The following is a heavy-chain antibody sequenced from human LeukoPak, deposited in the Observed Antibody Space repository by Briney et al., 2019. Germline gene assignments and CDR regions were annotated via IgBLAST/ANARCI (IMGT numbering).Heavy chain of an antibody. CDR1: GYTFTGYY. J-gene: IGHJ5*02. Sequence: GASVKVSCKASGYTFTGYYMHWVRQAPGQGLEWMGWINPNSGGTNYAQKFQGRVTMTRDTSISTAYMELSRLRSDDTAVYYCARDYYDSSSGWFDPWGQGTLVTVSS. D-gene: IGHD3-22*01. CDR2: INPNSGGT. V-gene: IGHV1-2*02. CDR3: ARDYYDSSSGWFDP.